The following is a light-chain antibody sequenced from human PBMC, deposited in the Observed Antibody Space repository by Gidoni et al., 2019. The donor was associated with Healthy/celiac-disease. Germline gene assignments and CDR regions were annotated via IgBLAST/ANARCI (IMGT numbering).Light chain of an antibody. J-gene: IGKJ1*01. CDR3: QQYYIFPRT. CDR1: QGISSY. CDR2: AAS. Sequence: VIWMTQSPSLLSASTGDRVTISCLMSQGISSYLAWYQQKPGKAPELLIYAASTLQSGVPSSFSGSGSGTDFTLTISCLQSEDFATSSCQQYYIFPRTFGQGTKVEI. V-gene: IGKV1D-8*01.